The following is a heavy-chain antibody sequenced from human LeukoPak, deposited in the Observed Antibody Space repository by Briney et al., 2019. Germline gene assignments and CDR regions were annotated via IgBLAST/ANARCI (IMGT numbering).Heavy chain of an antibody. CDR3: ARGEALGI. D-gene: IGHD3-16*01. CDR2: IYYSGST. J-gene: IGHJ3*02. V-gene: IGHV4-39*07. Sequence: SETLSLTCTVSGGSISSSSYYWGWIRQPPGKGLEWIGSIYYSGSTYYNPSLKSRVTISVDTSKNQFSLKLSSVTAADTAVYYCARGEALGIWGQGTMVTVSS. CDR1: GGSISSSSYY.